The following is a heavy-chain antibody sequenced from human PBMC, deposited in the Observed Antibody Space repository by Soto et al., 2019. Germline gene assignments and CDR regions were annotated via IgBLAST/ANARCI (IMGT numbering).Heavy chain of an antibody. D-gene: IGHD2-2*01. Sequence: ASVKVSCKASGGTFSSYTISWVRQAPGQGLEWMGRIIPILGIANYAQKFQGRVTITADKSTSTAYMELSSLRSEDTAVYYCAREDEEIWDCSSTSCYVSMDVWGKGTTVTVSS. J-gene: IGHJ6*03. CDR2: IIPILGIA. CDR3: AREDEEIWDCSSTSCYVSMDV. V-gene: IGHV1-69*04. CDR1: GGTFSSYT.